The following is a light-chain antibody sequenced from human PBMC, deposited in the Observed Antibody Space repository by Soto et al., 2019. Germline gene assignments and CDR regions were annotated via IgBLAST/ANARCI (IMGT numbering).Light chain of an antibody. Sequence: DIQMTQSPSSLSASVGDRFTITCRASQGISNYLAWYQQKPGKVPQLLIYAASTLQSGVPSRFGGSGSGTDFTLTISGLQPEDVASYYCQKYNSAPLTFGGGTKVEIK. V-gene: IGKV1-27*01. CDR1: QGISNY. CDR3: QKYNSAPLT. CDR2: AAS. J-gene: IGKJ4*01.